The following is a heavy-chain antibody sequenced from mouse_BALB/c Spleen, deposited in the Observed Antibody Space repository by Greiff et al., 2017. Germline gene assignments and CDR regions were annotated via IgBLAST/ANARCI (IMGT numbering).Heavy chain of an antibody. CDR1: GYAFSSYW. Sequence: QVQLKQSGAELVRPGSSVKISCKASGYAFSSYWMNWVKQRPGQGLEWIGQIYPGDGDTNYNGKFKGKATLTADKSSSTAYMQLSSLTSEDSAVYFCARSRGTTVASFDYWGQGTTLTVSS. CDR3: ARSRGTTVASFDY. D-gene: IGHD1-1*01. V-gene: IGHV1-80*01. J-gene: IGHJ2*01. CDR2: IYPGDGDT.